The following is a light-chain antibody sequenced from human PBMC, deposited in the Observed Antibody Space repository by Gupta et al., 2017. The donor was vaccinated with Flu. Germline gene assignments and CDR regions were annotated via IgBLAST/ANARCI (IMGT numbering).Light chain of an antibody. CDR2: AAS. CDR1: QDIGSW. CDR3: RQANTFPLT. V-gene: IGKV1-12*01. Sequence: PSIVSASVGDRVTITCRASQDIGSWLAWYQQTPGKAPKVLVSAASSLESGVPSRFSGSGYGTDFTLVITSLRPEDFATYCCRQANTFPLTFGGGTQVEMK. J-gene: IGKJ4*01.